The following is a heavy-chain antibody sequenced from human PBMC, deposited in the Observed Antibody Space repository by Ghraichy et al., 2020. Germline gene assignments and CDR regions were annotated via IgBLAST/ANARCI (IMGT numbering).Heavy chain of an antibody. CDR1: GFIFSTSW. CDR3: ARGGLIGSCWYSVN. V-gene: IGHV3-7*01. J-gene: IGHJ4*02. CDR2: IKDDETET. D-gene: IGHD6-13*01. Sequence: GGSLRLSCAASGFIFSTSWMSWVRQAPGKGLDWVANIKDDETETYYVDSVKGRFTISRDNAKSLLYLQMNSLRVEDTAVYFCARGGLIGSCWYSVNWCQGTLVTVSS.